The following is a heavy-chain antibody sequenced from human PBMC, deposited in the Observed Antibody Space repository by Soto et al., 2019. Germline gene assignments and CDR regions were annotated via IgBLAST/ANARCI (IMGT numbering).Heavy chain of an antibody. Sequence: QVQLVQSGAEVQKPGSSVKVSCKASGGTFSSYAISWVRQAPGQGLEWMGGIIPIFGTANYAKKFQGRVTITADESTSTAYMELSSLRSEDTAVYYCARVSEYCSGGSCGMDVWGQGTTVTVSS. CDR1: GGTFSSYA. D-gene: IGHD2-15*01. CDR3: ARVSEYCSGGSCGMDV. CDR2: IIPIFGTA. V-gene: IGHV1-69*01. J-gene: IGHJ6*02.